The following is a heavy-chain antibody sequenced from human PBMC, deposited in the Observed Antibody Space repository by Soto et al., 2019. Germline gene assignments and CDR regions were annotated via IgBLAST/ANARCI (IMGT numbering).Heavy chain of an antibody. CDR3: ARSAGERSAFDI. V-gene: IGHV1-69*02. CDR1: GGTFSSYT. J-gene: IGHJ3*02. CDR2: IIPILGIA. D-gene: IGHD7-27*01. Sequence: QVQLVQSGAEVKKPGSSVKVSCKASGGTFSSYTISWVRQAPGQGLEWMGRIIPILGIANYAQKFQGRVTITADKSTSTAYMDLSSLRSEDTAEYYCARSAGERSAFDIWGQGTMVTVSS.